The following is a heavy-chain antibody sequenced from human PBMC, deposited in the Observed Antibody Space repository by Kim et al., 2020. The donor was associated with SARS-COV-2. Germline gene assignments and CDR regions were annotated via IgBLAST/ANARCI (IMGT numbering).Heavy chain of an antibody. J-gene: IGHJ3*02. CDR3: ARDQLGSSWLLDRGDAFDI. Sequence: SETLSLTCTVSGGSISSYYWSWIRQPPGKGLEWIGYIYYSGSTNYNPSLKSRVTISVDTSKNQFSLKLSSVTAADTAVYYCARDQLGSSWLLDRGDAFDIWGQGTMITVSS. D-gene: IGHD6-13*01. V-gene: IGHV4-59*13. CDR1: GGSISSYY. CDR2: IYYSGST.